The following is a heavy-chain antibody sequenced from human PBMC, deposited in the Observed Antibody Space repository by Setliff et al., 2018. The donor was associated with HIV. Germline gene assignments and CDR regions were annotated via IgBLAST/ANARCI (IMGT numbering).Heavy chain of an antibody. CDR1: GYTFTNYW. CDR2: IYPGDSDI. CDR3: VRHRSAVAGTRIGYCYYMDV. Sequence: PGESLKISCEASGYTFTNYWIGWVRQMPGKGLEWMGIIYPGDSDIIYSPSFQGQVTISADKSITTAYLQWSSLKASDTAIYYCVRHRSAVAGTRIGYCYYMDVWGKGTTVTLSS. J-gene: IGHJ6*03. D-gene: IGHD6-19*01. V-gene: IGHV5-51*01.